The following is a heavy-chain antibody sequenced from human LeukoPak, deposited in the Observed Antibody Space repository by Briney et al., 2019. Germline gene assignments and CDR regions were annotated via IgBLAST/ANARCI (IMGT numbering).Heavy chain of an antibody. CDR3: AKCYFDY. J-gene: IGHJ4*02. V-gene: IGHV4-61*02. Sequence: SQTLSLTCTVSGGSISSGSYYWSWIRQPAGKGLEWIGRIYTSGSTNYNPSLKSRFTISVNTSKNQLSLKLSSVTAADTAVYYCAKCYFDYWGQGTLVTVSS. CDR2: IYTSGST. CDR1: GGSISSGSYY.